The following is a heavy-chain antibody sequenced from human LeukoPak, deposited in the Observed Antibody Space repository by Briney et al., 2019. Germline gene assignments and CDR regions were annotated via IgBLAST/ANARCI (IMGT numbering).Heavy chain of an antibody. Sequence: SQTLSLTCTVSGGSISSGGYYWSWIRQPPGKGLEWIGYIYHSGSTYYNPSLKSRVTISVDRSKNQFSLKLSSVTAADTAVYYCARNGINIVGAKYYFDYWGQGTLVTVSS. CDR1: GGSISSGGYY. CDR2: IYHSGST. J-gene: IGHJ4*02. CDR3: ARNGINIVGAKYYFDY. V-gene: IGHV4-30-2*01. D-gene: IGHD1-26*01.